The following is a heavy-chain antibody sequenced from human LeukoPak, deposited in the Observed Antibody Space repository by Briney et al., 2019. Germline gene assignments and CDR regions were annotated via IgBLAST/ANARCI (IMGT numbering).Heavy chain of an antibody. CDR2: ISSSSSYI. J-gene: IGHJ6*02. V-gene: IGHV3-21*01. CDR1: GFTFSSYS. CDR3: ARVTSNPGGYYGMDV. D-gene: IGHD1-14*01. Sequence: GGSLRLSCAASGFTFSSYSMNSVRQAPGKGLEWVSSISSSSSYIYYADSVKGRFTISRDNVKNSLYLQMNSLRAEDTAVYYCARVTSNPGGYYGMDVWGQGTTVTVSS.